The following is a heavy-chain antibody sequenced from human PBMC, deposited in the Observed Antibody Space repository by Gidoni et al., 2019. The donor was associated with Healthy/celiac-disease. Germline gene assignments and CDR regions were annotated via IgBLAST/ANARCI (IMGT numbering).Heavy chain of an antibody. CDR2: IYYSGST. CDR1: GGSISSSSYY. D-gene: IGHD1-26*01. Sequence: QLQLQASGPGLVKPSETLSLTCTVSGGSISSSSYYWGWIRQPPGKGLEWIGSIYYSGSTYYNPSLKSRVTISVDTSKNQFSLKLSSVTAADTAVYYCARGVGATPSGLSGWGQGTLVTVSS. V-gene: IGHV4-39*01. J-gene: IGHJ4*02. CDR3: ARGVGATPSGLSG.